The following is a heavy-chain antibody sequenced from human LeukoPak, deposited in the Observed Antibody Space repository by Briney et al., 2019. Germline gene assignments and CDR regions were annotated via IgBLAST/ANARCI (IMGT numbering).Heavy chain of an antibody. CDR3: VRGNYDNRGYSNAFDI. D-gene: IGHD3-22*01. Sequence: SGTLSLTCTVSGASISSSYWSGVRQPPGKRLEWIGFIYYNGNTNSNPSLKSQVTISVDTSKNQFSLKLTSVTAADTAVYYCVRGNYDNRGYSNAFDIWGQGAMVTVSS. V-gene: IGHV4-59*01. CDR2: IYYNGNT. J-gene: IGHJ3*02. CDR1: GASISSSY.